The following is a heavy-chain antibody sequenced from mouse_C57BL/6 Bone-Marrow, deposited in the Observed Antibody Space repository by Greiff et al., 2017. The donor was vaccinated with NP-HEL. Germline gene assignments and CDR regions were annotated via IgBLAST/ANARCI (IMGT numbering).Heavy chain of an antibody. CDR3: ARGLSFAY. D-gene: IGHD1-1*02. Sequence: EVKLVESEGGLVQPGSSMKLSCTASGFTFSDYYMAWVRQVPEKGLEWVANINYDGSSTYYLDSLKSRFIISRDNAKNILYLQMSSLKSEDTATYYCARGLSFAYWGQGTLVTVSA. J-gene: IGHJ3*01. CDR1: GFTFSDYY. V-gene: IGHV5-16*01. CDR2: INYDGSST.